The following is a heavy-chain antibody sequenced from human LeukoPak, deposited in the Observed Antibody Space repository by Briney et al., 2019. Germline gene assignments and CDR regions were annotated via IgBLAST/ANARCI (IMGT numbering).Heavy chain of an antibody. J-gene: IGHJ4*02. CDR2: VSYSGNT. D-gene: IGHD1-1*01. CDR3: ARGDRGTFDY. V-gene: IGHV4-59*08. CDR1: GVSIKIYY. Sequence: RSSETLPLTCTVSGVSIKIYYWSWIRQPPGKGLEWIGYVSYSGNTNYKPSLKSRVTISLDTSKNHFSLNLGSVTAADTAVYYCARGDRGTFDYWGQGTLVTVSS.